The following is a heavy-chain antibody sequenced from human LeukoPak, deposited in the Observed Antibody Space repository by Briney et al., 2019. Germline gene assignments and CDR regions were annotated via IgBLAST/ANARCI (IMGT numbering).Heavy chain of an antibody. D-gene: IGHD1-26*01. Sequence: GGSLRLSCAASGFTVSSNYMSWVRQAPGKGLERVSTISAGGATTVYADSVKGRFTISRDNSRNTLYLLMNSLRSEDTAIYFCARYSERSFDYWGQGALVTVSS. V-gene: IGHV3-23*01. J-gene: IGHJ4*02. CDR1: GFTVSSNY. CDR3: ARYSERSFDY. CDR2: ISAGGATT.